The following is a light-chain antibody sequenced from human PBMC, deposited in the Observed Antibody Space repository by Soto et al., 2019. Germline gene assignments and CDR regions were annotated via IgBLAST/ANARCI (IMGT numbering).Light chain of an antibody. Sequence: QSVLTQPASVSGSPGQSITISCAGISNDFGGYNYVSWYQQHPGRVPKLLIYGDSNRPSGVSNRFSGSKSGNTASLTISGLQAEDEADYYCASYTYTSPYVFGIGTKVTVL. CDR1: SNDFGGYNY. CDR2: GDS. CDR3: ASYTYTSPYV. V-gene: IGLV2-14*03. J-gene: IGLJ1*01.